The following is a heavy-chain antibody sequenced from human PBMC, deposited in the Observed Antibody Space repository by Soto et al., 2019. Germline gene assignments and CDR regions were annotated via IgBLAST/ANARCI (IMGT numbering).Heavy chain of an antibody. J-gene: IGHJ3*01. Sequence: EVQLVESGGGLVQPGGSLRLSCAASGFTFSSYDMHWVRQGTGKGLEWVSAIDTAGDTFYPGSVRGRFTISRENAKNSLYLEMNSLRAGDTAVYYCARVRGGNYWGDAFDVWGQGTMVTVSS. CDR3: ARVRGGNYWGDAFDV. CDR1: GFTFSSYD. CDR2: IDTAGDT. V-gene: IGHV3-13*01. D-gene: IGHD1-26*01.